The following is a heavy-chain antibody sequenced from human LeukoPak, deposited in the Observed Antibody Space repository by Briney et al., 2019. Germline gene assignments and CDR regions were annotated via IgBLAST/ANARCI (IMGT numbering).Heavy chain of an antibody. CDR1: GYSFTSYW. J-gene: IGHJ6*03. Sequence: GASLKISCKGSGYSFTSYWIGWVRQMPGKGLEWMGIIYPGDSDTRYSPSFQGQVTISADKSISTAYLQWSSLKASDTAMYYCARTRYCSSTSCYVKGYYMDVWGKGTTVTVSS. V-gene: IGHV5-51*01. CDR3: ARTRYCSSTSCYVKGYYMDV. CDR2: IYPGDSDT. D-gene: IGHD2-2*01.